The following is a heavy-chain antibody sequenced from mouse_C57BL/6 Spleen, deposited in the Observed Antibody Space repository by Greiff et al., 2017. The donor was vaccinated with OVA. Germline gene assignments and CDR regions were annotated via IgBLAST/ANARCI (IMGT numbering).Heavy chain of an antibody. J-gene: IGHJ2*01. CDR1: GYTFTDHT. V-gene: IGHV1-78*01. Sequence: QVQLQQSDAELVKPGASVKISCKVSGYTFTDHTIHWMKQRPEQGLEWIGYIYPRDGSTKYNEKFKGKATLTADKSSSTAYMQLNSLTSEDSAVYFCARRGYYYGSRGNYFDYWGQGTTLTVSS. CDR2: IYPRDGST. CDR3: ARRGYYYGSRGNYFDY. D-gene: IGHD1-1*01.